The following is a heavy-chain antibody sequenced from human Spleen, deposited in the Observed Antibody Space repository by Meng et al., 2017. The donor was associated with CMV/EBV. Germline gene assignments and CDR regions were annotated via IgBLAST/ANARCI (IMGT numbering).Heavy chain of an antibody. CDR1: GFTFSSYW. CDR3: ARDEPAAILGPYYYGMDV. D-gene: IGHD2-2*02. J-gene: IGHJ6*02. V-gene: IGHV3-7*01. CDR2: IKQDGSEK. Sequence: GESLKISCAASGFTFSSYWMSWVRQAPGKGLEWVANIKQDGSEKYYVDSVKGRFTISRDNAKNSLYLQMNSLRAEDTAVYYCARDEPAAILGPYYYGMDVWGQGTTVTVSS.